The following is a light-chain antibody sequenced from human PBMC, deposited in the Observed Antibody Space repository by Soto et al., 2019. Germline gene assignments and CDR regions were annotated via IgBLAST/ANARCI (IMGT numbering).Light chain of an antibody. V-gene: IGLV2-11*01. CDR2: DVS. J-gene: IGLJ1*01. Sequence: QSPLTQPRSVSGSPGQSVTVSCIGTSSDVGDYNSVSWYQQHPGKAPKLMIYDVSKRPSGVPDRFSGSKSGNTASLTISGLQAEDEADYYCCSYVGGYSYVFGIGTKVTVL. CDR3: CSYVGGYSYV. CDR1: SSDVGDYNS.